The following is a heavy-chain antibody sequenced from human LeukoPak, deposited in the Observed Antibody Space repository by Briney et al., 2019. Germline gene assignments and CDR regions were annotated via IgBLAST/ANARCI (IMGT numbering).Heavy chain of an antibody. CDR2: INPNSGGT. V-gene: IGHV1-2*02. D-gene: IGHD3-10*01. CDR3: ARDPPIGGADVFDI. Sequence: GASLKVSCKAAGYTFTGYYMHWVRQAPGQGPEWIGWINPNSGGTNYAQKFQGRVTMTRDTSISTAYMELSRLTSDDTAVYYCARDPPIGGADVFDIWGQGTMVTVSS. J-gene: IGHJ3*02. CDR1: GYTFTGYY.